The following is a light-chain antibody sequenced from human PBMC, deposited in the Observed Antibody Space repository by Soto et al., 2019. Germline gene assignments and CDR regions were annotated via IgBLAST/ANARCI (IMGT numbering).Light chain of an antibody. CDR1: SSDVGGYNY. J-gene: IGLJ2*01. Sequence: QSALTQPRSVSGSPGQSVTISCTGTSSDVGGYNYVSWYQQHPGKAPKLMIYDVSKRPSGVPDRFSGSKSGNPASLTISGLQAEDEADYYCCSYAGSYGVVFGGGTQLTVL. CDR3: CSYAGSYGVV. V-gene: IGLV2-11*01. CDR2: DVS.